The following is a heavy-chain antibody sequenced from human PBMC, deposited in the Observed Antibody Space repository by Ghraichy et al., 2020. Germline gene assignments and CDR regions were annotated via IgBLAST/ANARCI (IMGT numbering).Heavy chain of an antibody. CDR3: ARDLRPYHSSWFDP. CDR1: GFTFSSYG. D-gene: IGHD6-13*01. V-gene: IGHV3-48*01. J-gene: IGHJ5*02. CDR2: ISSTSSTI. Sequence: GESLRLSCAASGFTFSSYGMHWVRQAPGKGLEWVSYISSTSSTISYADSVKGRFTISRDNAKNSLYLQMNSLRAEDTAVYYCARDLRPYHSSWFDPWGQGILVTVSS.